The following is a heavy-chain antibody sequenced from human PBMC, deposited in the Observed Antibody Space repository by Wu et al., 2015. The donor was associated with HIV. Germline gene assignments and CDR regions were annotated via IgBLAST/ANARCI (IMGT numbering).Heavy chain of an antibody. J-gene: IGHJ4*02. CDR1: GYTFTSYG. V-gene: IGHV1-18*01. D-gene: IGHD6-19*01. CDR2: ISAYNGNT. Sequence: QVQLVQSGAEVKKPGASVKVSCKASGYTFTSYGISWVRQAPGQGLEWMGWISAYNGNTHFAENIQGRVSMTTDKSKATAYMELRRLTDADTAVYYCARGAVASEWGQGTAVIVSS. CDR3: ARGAVASE.